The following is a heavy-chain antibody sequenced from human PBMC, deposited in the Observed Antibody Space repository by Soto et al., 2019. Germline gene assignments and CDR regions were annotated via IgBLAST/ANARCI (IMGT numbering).Heavy chain of an antibody. Sequence: QVQLVQSGAEVKKPGSSVKVSCKASGGTFSSYAISWVRQAPGQGLEWMGGIIPIFGTANYAQKFQGRVTITEDESTSTAYMELSSLRSEDTAVYYCARDGKISYYGSGSYYNDLGYWGQGTLVTVSS. V-gene: IGHV1-69*01. CDR3: ARDGKISYYGSGSYYNDLGY. D-gene: IGHD3-10*01. J-gene: IGHJ4*02. CDR1: GGTFSSYA. CDR2: IIPIFGTA.